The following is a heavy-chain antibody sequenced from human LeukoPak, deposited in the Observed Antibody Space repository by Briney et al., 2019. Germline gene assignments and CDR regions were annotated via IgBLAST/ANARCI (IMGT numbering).Heavy chain of an antibody. CDR3: ATVVVITTDAFDI. CDR2: ISSSSSTI. V-gene: IGHV3-48*01. Sequence: GGSLRLSCAASGFTFSSYSMNWVRQAPGKGLEWGSYISSSSSTIYYADSVKGRFTISRDNAKNSLYLQMNSLRAEDTAVYYCATVVVITTDAFDIWGQGTMVTVSS. D-gene: IGHD3-22*01. CDR1: GFTFSSYS. J-gene: IGHJ3*02.